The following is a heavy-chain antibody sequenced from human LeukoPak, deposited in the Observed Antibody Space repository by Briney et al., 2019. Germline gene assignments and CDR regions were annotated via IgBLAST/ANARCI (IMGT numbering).Heavy chain of an antibody. CDR3: TTVASSTTSTGGARYYYYYMDV. D-gene: IGHD2-2*01. J-gene: IGHJ6*03. V-gene: IGHV3-15*01. CDR1: GFPFSNAW. CDR2: LKSKTDGGTT. Sequence: GSLRLSCAASGFPFSNAWMSWVRQATGKGLEWVGRLKSKTDGGTTDYAAPVKGRFTISRDDSKNTLYLQMNNLKTEDTAVYYCTTVASSTTSTGGARYYYYYMDVWGKGATVTVSS.